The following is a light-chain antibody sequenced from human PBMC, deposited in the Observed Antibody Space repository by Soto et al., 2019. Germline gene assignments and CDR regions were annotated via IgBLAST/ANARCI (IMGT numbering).Light chain of an antibody. CDR3: QQYGHSLWT. J-gene: IGKJ1*01. CDR2: GAS. V-gene: IGKV3-20*01. CDR1: QSVSSGH. Sequence: ELVITQPPATLSVSPGARASLSCRASQSVSSGHLAWYQQKPGQAPRLLIYGASSRATGIPDRFSGILSGTAGNITISRLETEDDKVDYGQQYGHSLWTFGQGTKVDI.